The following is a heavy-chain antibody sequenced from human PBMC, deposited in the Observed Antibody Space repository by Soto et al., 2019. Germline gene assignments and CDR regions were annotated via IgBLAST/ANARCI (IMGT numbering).Heavy chain of an antibody. D-gene: IGHD3-9*01. CDR2: INAGNGNT. CDR1: GYTFTSYA. J-gene: IGHJ6*03. CDR3: ARGRRYFDWQYYYMDV. Sequence: ASVKVSCKASGYTFTSYAMHWVRQAPGQRLEWMGWINAGNGNTKYSQKFQGRVTITRDTSASTAYMELSSLRSEDTAVYYCARGRRYFDWQYYYMDVWGKGTTVTVSS. V-gene: IGHV1-3*01.